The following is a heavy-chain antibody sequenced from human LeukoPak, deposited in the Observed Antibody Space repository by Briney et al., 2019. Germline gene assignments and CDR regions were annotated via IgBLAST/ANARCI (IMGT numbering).Heavy chain of an antibody. D-gene: IGHD1-7*01. J-gene: IGHJ4*02. V-gene: IGHV3-30*19. CDR2: ISKDGSDK. CDR1: GFTFSSYG. CDR3: ARDYWWNYDY. Sequence: GSLRLSCVASGFTFSSYGMHWVRQAPGKGLEWVAVISKDGSDKYYPGSVRGRFTISRDNSKNTIYLQMDSLRAEDTAIYYCARDYWWNYDYWGQGTLVTVSS.